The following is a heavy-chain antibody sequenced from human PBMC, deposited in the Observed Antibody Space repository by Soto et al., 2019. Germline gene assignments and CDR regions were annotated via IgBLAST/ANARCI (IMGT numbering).Heavy chain of an antibody. D-gene: IGHD2-2*01. J-gene: IGHJ3*02. CDR1: GYTFTGYY. V-gene: IGHV1-2*04. Sequence: ASVKVSCKASGYTFTGYYMHWVRQAPGQGLEWMGWINPNSGGTNYAQKFQGWVTMTRETSISTAYMELSRLRSDDTAVYYCARSQRPYCSSTSCRSNDAFDIWGQGTMVTVSS. CDR3: ARSQRPYCSSTSCRSNDAFDI. CDR2: INPNSGGT.